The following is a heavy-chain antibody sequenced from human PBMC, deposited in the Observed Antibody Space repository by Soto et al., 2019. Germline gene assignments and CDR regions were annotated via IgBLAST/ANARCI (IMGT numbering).Heavy chain of an antibody. Sequence: TLSLTCTVSSGSISSFFYYWSWIRQHPGKGLEWIGYIYYSGSTYYNPSLKSRVTISVDTSKNQFSLKLSSVTAADTAVYYCVSTKAAAGKIYYWGLGNLLTVSS. CDR2: IYYSGST. J-gene: IGHJ4*02. D-gene: IGHD6-13*01. CDR3: VSTKAAAGKIYY. CDR1: SGSISSFFYY. V-gene: IGHV4-31*03.